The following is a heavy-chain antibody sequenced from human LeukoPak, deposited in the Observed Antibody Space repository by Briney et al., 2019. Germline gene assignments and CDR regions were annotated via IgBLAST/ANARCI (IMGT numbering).Heavy chain of an antibody. J-gene: IGHJ5*02. V-gene: IGHV3-21*01. D-gene: IGHD2-21*02. CDR2: ISSSSYI. CDR1: GFTFSSSW. Sequence: PGGSLRLSCAASGFTFSSSWMHWVRQAPGKGLEWVSSISSSSYIYYADSVKGRFTISRDNAKNSLYLQMNSLRAEDTAVYYCARENCGGDCYYNWFDPWGQGTLVTVSS. CDR3: ARENCGGDCYYNWFDP.